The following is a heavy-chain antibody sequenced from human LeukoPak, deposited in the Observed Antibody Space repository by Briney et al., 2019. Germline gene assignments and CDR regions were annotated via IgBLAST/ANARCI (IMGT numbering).Heavy chain of an antibody. V-gene: IGHV4-59*11. Sequence: SETLFLTCTVSGGSISSHYWSWIRQPPGKGLEWIGYIYYSGSTNYNPSLKSRVTISVDTSKNQFSLKLSSVTAAATAVYYCTRRIQLWLGYMDVWGKGTTVTVSS. CDR3: TRRIQLWLGYMDV. CDR2: IYYSGST. J-gene: IGHJ6*03. CDR1: GGSISSHY. D-gene: IGHD5-18*01.